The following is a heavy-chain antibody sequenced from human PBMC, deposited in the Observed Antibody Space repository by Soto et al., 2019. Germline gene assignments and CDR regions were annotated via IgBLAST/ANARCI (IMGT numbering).Heavy chain of an antibody. J-gene: IGHJ4*02. CDR3: AKEDSLPGIAAAGQLDY. CDR1: GFTFSTYW. D-gene: IGHD6-25*01. Sequence: PGGSLRLSCAASGFTFSTYWMHWVRQVSGKGLEWVSAISGSGGSTYYADSVKGRFTISRDNSKNTLYLQMNSLRAEDTAVYYCAKEDSLPGIAAAGQLDYWGQGTLVTVSS. V-gene: IGHV3-23*01. CDR2: ISGSGGST.